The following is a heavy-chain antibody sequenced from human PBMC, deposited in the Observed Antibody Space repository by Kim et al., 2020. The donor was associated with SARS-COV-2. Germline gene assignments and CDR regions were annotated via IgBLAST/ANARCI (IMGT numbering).Heavy chain of an antibody. V-gene: IGHV4-59*01. J-gene: IGHJ5*02. CDR3: ARAGGSGSYSP. CDR1: GGSISSYY. D-gene: IGHD3-10*01. Sequence: SETLSLTCTVSGGSISSYYWSWIRQPPGKGLEWIGYIYYSGSTNYNPSLKSRVTISVDTSKNQFSLKLSSVTAADTAVYYCARAGGSGSYSPWGQGTLVTVSS. CDR2: IYYSGST.